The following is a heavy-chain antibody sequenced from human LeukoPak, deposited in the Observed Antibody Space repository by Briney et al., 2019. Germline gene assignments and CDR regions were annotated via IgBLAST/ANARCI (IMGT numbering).Heavy chain of an antibody. V-gene: IGHV1-2*02. J-gene: IGHJ4*02. CDR3: ARAGGCSSTSCHHYFDY. D-gene: IGHD2-2*01. CDR1: GYTFTAFH. Sequence: ASVRVSCKASGYTFTAFHIHWVRQAPGQGLEWMGWINPNSGGTNYAQKFQGRVTMTRDTSISTAYMELSRLRSDDTAVYYCARAGGCSSTSCHHYFDYWGQGTLVTVSS. CDR2: INPNSGGT.